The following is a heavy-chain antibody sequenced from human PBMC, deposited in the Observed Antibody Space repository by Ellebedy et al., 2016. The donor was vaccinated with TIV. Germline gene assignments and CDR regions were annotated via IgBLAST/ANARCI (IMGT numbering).Heavy chain of an antibody. CDR3: ARARDSSGPPYWYIDL. CDR1: GYTFTGYY. Sequence: AASVKVSCKASGYTFTGYYMHWVRQAPGQGLEWMGWINPNSGGTNYAQKFQGWVTMTRDTSISTAYMELSRLRSEDTAVYYCARARDSSGPPYWYIDLWGRGTLVTVSS. CDR2: INPNSGGT. D-gene: IGHD3-22*01. J-gene: IGHJ2*01. V-gene: IGHV1-2*04.